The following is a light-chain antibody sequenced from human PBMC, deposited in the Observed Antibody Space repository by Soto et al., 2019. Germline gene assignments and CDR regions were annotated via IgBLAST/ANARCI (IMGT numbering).Light chain of an antibody. V-gene: IGLV1-40*01. CDR1: NSNIGAGYD. CDR3: CSYAGSYTLV. Sequence: QSVLTQPPSVSGAPGQRVTISCTGSNSNIGAGYDVHWYQQHPGKAPKLMIYDVNKRPSGVPDRFSGSKSGNTASLTISGLQAEDEADYYCCSYAGSYTLVFGTGTKVTVL. CDR2: DVN. J-gene: IGLJ1*01.